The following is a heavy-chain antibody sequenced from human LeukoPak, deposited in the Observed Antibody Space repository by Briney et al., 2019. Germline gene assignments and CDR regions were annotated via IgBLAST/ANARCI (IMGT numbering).Heavy chain of an antibody. CDR1: GFTFSSYG. CDR2: VTSSSSTI. CDR3: ARGTSPFDP. V-gene: IGHV3-48*02. J-gene: IGHJ5*02. Sequence: GGSLRLSCAASGFTFSSYGMHWVRQAPGKGPEWISYVTSSSSTIYYADSVKGRFTISRDNAKNSLYLQMNSLRDEDTAVYYCARGTSPFDPWGRGTLVTVSS.